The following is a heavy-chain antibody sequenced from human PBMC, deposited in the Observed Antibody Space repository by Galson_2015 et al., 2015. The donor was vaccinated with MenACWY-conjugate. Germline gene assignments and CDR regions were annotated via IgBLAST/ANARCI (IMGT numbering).Heavy chain of an antibody. J-gene: IGHJ3*01. V-gene: IGHV5-51*01. Sequence: AEVKNPGESLKISCKGSGYTFGSYWIGWVRQMPGKGLEWMGIIYPGDSDTTYSPSFQGQVTISVDKSINTAYLQWSSLKASDTAMYYCAKRDGSWPDTFDFWGQGTMVTVSS. CDR2: IYPGDSDT. CDR3: AKRDGSWPDTFDF. CDR1: GYTFGSYW. D-gene: IGHD6-13*01.